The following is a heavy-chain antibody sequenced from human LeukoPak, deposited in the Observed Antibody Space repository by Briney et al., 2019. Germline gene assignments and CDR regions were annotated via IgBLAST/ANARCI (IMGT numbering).Heavy chain of an antibody. CDR3: ARDVVLWFGEHYYMDV. Sequence: ASVKVSCKASGGTFSSYAISWVRQAPGQGLEWMGWINPNSGGTNYAQKFQGRVTMTRDTSISTAYMELSRLRSDDTAVYYCARDVVLWFGEHYYMDVWGKGTTVTVSS. D-gene: IGHD3-10*01. CDR1: GGTFSSYA. CDR2: INPNSGGT. V-gene: IGHV1-2*02. J-gene: IGHJ6*03.